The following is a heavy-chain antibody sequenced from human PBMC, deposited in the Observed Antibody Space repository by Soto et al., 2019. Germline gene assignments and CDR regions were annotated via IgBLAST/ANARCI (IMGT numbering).Heavy chain of an antibody. D-gene: IGHD3-3*01. Sequence: PSETLSLTCAVYGGSFSDYSWIWIRQPPGKGLEWIGEINHRGQTNYKPSLKSRILISVDNSKNQVSLNLNSVTAADTAIYYCAKVSRITIFGGGWFDPWGQGTLVTVS. V-gene: IGHV4-34*01. CDR3: AKVSRITIFGGGWFDP. CDR2: INHRGQT. CDR1: GGSFSDYS. J-gene: IGHJ5*02.